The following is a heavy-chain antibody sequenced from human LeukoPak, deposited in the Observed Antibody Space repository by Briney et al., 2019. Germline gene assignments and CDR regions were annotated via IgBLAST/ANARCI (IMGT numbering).Heavy chain of an antibody. V-gene: IGHV4-61*02. J-gene: IGHJ4*02. CDR3: ASVGYIYGYSYFDY. CDR2: IYTNGST. CDR1: GGSISSGSYY. Sequence: SQTLSLTCTVSGGSISSGSYYWSWIRQPAGKGLEWIGRIYTNGSTNYNPSLKSRVTISVDTSKNQFSLKLSSVTAADTAVYYCASVGYIYGYSYFDYWGQGTLVTVSS. D-gene: IGHD5-18*01.